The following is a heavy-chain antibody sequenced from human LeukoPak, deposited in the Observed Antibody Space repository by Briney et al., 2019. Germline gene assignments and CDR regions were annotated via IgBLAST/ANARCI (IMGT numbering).Heavy chain of an antibody. CDR1: GFTFSTYA. CDR2: ISYDGSNK. D-gene: IGHD2-15*01. Sequence: GGSLRLSCEASGFTFSTYAMHWVRQAPGKGLEWVAVISYDGSNKYYADSVKGRFTISRDNSKKTLYLQMNSLRDEDTAVYYCVRDMSGVVAASTEEYWGQGTLVTVSS. CDR3: VRDMSGVVAASTEEY. J-gene: IGHJ4*02. V-gene: IGHV3-30*03.